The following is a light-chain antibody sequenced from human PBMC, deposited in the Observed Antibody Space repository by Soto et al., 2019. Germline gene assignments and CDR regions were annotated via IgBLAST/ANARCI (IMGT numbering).Light chain of an antibody. Sequence: DIQLTQSPSFLSASVGDRVTITCRASQGIRNYLAWYQRKRGKAPKLLIYTASTLQSVVPSRFSGSGSGTEFPLTISRLHPEDFATYYWQQLNSYPHTFGGGTKVEIK. CDR2: TAS. J-gene: IGKJ4*01. CDR3: QQLNSYPHT. V-gene: IGKV1-9*01. CDR1: QGIRNY.